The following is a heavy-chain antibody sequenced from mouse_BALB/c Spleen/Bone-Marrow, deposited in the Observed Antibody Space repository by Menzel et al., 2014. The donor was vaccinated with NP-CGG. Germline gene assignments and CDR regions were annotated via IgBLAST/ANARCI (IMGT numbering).Heavy chain of an antibody. J-gene: IGHJ4*01. CDR1: GYSFTGYY. CDR2: ISCYNGAT. V-gene: IGHV1S34*01. CDR3: VRRGNPIVYYAMDY. Sequence: LVKTGASVKISCKASGYSFTGYYMHWVKQSHGKSLEWIGYISCYNGATSYNQNFKGKATFTVDTSSSTAYMQFNSLTSEDSAVYYGVRRGNPIVYYAMDYWGQGTSVTVPS.